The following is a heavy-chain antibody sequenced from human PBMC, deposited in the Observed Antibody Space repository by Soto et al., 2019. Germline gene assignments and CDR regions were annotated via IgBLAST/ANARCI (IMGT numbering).Heavy chain of an antibody. CDR1: GFMFNDYG. Sequence: LRLSCEASGFMFNDYGMHWVRQAPGKGLDWVAVISYDGDNKYYAQSVKGRFTISRDNSKNTLFLHMDSLRREDTAVYHCVKGDLDTAVVNSPDAFDFWGQGTMVTVS. D-gene: IGHD5-18*01. CDR3: VKGDLDTAVVNSPDAFDF. J-gene: IGHJ3*01. V-gene: IGHV3-30*18. CDR2: ISYDGDNK.